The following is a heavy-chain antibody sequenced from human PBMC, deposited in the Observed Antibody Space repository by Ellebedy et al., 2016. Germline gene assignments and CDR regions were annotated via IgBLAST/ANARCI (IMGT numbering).Heavy chain of an antibody. CDR3: ARGADIGVVPAAIMSELSTIGYYYYDMDV. V-gene: IGHV1-69*04. D-gene: IGHD2-2*02. J-gene: IGHJ6*02. Sequence: ASVKVSCKASGGTFTSYGITWVRQAPGQGLEWMGRIVPILRIANYAQKFQGRVTITADKSTSTAYMELNSLRSEDTAVYYCARGADIGVVPAAIMSELSTIGYYYYDMDVWGQGTTVTVSS. CDR1: GGTFTSYG. CDR2: IVPILRIA.